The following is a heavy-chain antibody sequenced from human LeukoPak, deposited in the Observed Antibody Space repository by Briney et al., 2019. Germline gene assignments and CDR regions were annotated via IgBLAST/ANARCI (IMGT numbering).Heavy chain of an antibody. V-gene: IGHV4-34*01. D-gene: IGHD5-18*01. CDR3: ARSIGYSYGGGDY. CDR1: GGSFSGYY. Sequence: PSETLSLTCAVYGGSFSGYYWSWIRQPPGKGLEWIGETNHSGSTNYNPSLKSRVTISVDTSKNQFSLKLSSVTAADTAVYYCARSIGYSYGGGDYWGQGTLVTVSS. J-gene: IGHJ4*02. CDR2: TNHSGST.